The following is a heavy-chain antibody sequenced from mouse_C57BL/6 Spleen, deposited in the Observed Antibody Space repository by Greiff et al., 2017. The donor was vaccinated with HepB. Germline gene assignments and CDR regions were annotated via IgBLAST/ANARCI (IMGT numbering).Heavy chain of an antibody. CDR3: ARKRVITTVVGDFDV. CDR1: GFNIKDYY. J-gene: IGHJ1*03. Sequence: VQLKQSGAELVKPGASVKLSCTASGFNIKDYYMHWVKQRTEQGLEWIGRIDPEDGETKYAPKFQGKATITADTSSNTAYLQLSSLTSEDTAVYYCARKRVITTVVGDFDVWGTGTTVTVSS. CDR2: IDPEDGET. V-gene: IGHV14-2*01. D-gene: IGHD1-1*01.